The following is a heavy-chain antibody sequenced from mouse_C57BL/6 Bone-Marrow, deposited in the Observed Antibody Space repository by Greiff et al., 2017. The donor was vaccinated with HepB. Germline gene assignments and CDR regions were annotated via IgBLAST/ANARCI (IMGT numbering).Heavy chain of an antibody. Sequence: QVQLQQSGPGLVQPSQSLSITCTVSGFAFTSYGVHWVRQSPGKGLEWLGVIWSGGSTDYNAAFISRLSISKDNSKSQVFFKMNSLQADDTAIYYCARTLRGSSPHLYFDVWGTGTTVTVSS. D-gene: IGHD1-1*01. V-gene: IGHV2-2*01. CDR3: ARTLRGSSPHLYFDV. CDR2: IWSGGST. CDR1: GFAFTSYG. J-gene: IGHJ1*03.